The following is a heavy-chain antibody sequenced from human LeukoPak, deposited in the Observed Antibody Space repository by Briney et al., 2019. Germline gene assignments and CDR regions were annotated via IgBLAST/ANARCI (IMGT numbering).Heavy chain of an antibody. V-gene: IGHV1-69*05. J-gene: IGHJ4*02. D-gene: IGHD5-18*01. CDR3: ARGGYSYGTSFDY. CDR2: IIPIFGTA. CDR1: GGTFSSYA. Sequence: SVKVSCKASGGTFSSYAISWVRQAPGQGLEWMGRIIPIFGTANYAQKFQGRVTITTDESTSTACMELSSLRSEDTAVYYCARGGYSYGTSFDYWGQGTLVTVSS.